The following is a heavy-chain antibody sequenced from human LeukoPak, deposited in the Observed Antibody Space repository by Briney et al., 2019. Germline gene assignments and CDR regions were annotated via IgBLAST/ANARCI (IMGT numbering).Heavy chain of an antibody. CDR3: ARDDSGTYYNGFDV. Sequence: AASVKVSCKASGYTFTDYHMHWVRQAPGQGLEWMGWINPNSGGTNYAQKFQGRVTMATDTSINTAYMELSRLRPDDTAIYFCARDDSGTYYNGFDVWGQGTLVTVSS. D-gene: IGHD1-26*01. CDR1: GYTFTDYH. J-gene: IGHJ3*01. V-gene: IGHV1-2*02. CDR2: INPNSGGT.